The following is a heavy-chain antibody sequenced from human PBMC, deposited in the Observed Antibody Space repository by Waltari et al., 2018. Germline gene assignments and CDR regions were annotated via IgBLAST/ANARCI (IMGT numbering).Heavy chain of an antibody. CDR2: INHSGRT. CDR3: ARVLGYSGYSNWFDP. CDR1: GGSFSGYY. V-gene: IGHV4-34*01. J-gene: IGHJ5*02. D-gene: IGHD5-12*01. Sequence: QVQLQQWGAGLLKPSETLSLTCAVYGGSFSGYYWSWIRQPPGKGLEWIGEINHSGRTNYNPSLKSRVTISVDTSKNQFSLKLSSVTAADTAVYYCARVLGYSGYSNWFDPWGQGTLVTVSS.